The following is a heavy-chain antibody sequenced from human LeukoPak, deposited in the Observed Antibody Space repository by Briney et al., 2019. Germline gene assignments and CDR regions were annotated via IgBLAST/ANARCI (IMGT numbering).Heavy chain of an antibody. Sequence: SETLSLTCTVSGGSISSSSYYWGWIRQPPGKGLEWIGSIYYSGSTYYNPSLKSRVTISVDTSKNQFSLKLSSVTAADTAVYYCARDYSNYDTNWYFDLWGRGTLVTVSS. V-gene: IGHV4-39*02. CDR2: IYYSGST. D-gene: IGHD4-11*01. CDR3: ARDYSNYDTNWYFDL. CDR1: GGSISSSSYY. J-gene: IGHJ2*01.